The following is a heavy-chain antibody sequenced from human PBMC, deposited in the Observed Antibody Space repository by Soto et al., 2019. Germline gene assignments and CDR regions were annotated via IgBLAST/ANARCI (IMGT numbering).Heavy chain of an antibody. CDR1: GFTFSSYA. Sequence: GGSLRLSCAASGFTFSSYAMSWVRQAPGKGLEWVSAISGSGGSTYYADSVKGRFTISRDNSKNTLCLQMNSLRAEDTAVYYCAKDSESAVTTLTSYAYWGQGTLVTVSS. CDR2: ISGSGGST. D-gene: IGHD4-17*01. V-gene: IGHV3-23*01. CDR3: AKDSESAVTTLTSYAY. J-gene: IGHJ4*02.